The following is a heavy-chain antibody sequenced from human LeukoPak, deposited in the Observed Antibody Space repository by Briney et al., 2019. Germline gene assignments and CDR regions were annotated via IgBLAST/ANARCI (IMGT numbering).Heavy chain of an antibody. CDR3: ARVIDTAMVTDY. J-gene: IGHJ4*02. V-gene: IGHV4-39*07. CDR1: GGSINSGANY. CDR2: IYYSGST. D-gene: IGHD5-18*01. Sequence: SETLSLTCTVSGGSINSGANYWAWISQPPGTGLEWIGTIYYSGSTYYNPSLNSRVTMSLDTSKNQFSLKLSSVTAADTAVYYCARVIDTAMVTDYWGQGTLVTVSS.